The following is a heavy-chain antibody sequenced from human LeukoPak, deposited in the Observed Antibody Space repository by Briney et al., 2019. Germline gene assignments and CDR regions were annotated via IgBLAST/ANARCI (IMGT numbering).Heavy chain of an antibody. Sequence: GSLRLSCVASGFTFSNYAMSWVRQAPGKGLEWVSVLYSGGTSYYANSVQDRFTISRDNSKNTLYLQMNSLSVEDTAVYYCARRDSSGYYYVLWGQGTLVTVSS. J-gene: IGHJ4*02. V-gene: IGHV3-66*04. CDR1: GFTFSNYA. CDR3: ARRDSSGYYYVL. CDR2: LYSGGTS. D-gene: IGHD3-22*01.